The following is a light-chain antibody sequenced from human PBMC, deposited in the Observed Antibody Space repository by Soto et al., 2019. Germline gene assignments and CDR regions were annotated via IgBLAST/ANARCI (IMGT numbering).Light chain of an antibody. J-gene: IGKJ1*01. CDR2: GAA. CDR1: QNVRSN. CDR3: QQYNSGPPWT. V-gene: IGKV3-15*01. Sequence: EIVMTQSPATLSVPPGERTPLSSRASQNVRSNLAWYQQKPGQAPRLLIYGAATRASGIPARFSGSGSGIEFTFTISSLQSEDLAICYCQQYNSGPPWTFGQGNKVEIK.